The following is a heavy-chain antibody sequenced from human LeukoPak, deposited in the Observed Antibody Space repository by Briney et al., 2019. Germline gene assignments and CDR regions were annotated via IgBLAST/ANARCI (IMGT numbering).Heavy chain of an antibody. V-gene: IGHV3-30*18. D-gene: IGHD6-13*01. CDR3: AKAGGLPIAAAGLDY. CDR2: ISYDGTNK. Sequence: GRSLRLSCAASGFTFSSYGMHWVRQAPGKGLEWVALISYDGTNKYYADSVKGRFTISRDNSKNTLYLQMNSLRAEDTAVYYCAKAGGLPIAAAGLDYWGQGTLVTVSS. J-gene: IGHJ4*02. CDR1: GFTFSSYG.